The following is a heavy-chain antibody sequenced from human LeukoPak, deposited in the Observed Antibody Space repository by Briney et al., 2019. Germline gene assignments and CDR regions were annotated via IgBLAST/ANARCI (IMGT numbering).Heavy chain of an antibody. D-gene: IGHD6-19*01. V-gene: IGHV4-34*01. J-gene: IGHJ4*02. CDR2: INHSGST. Sequence: SETLSLTCAVYGGSFSGYYWSWIRQPPGKGLEWIGEINHSGSTNYNPSLKSRVTISVDTSKNQFSLKLSSVTAADTAVYYCARYPSGWYGALRWYYFDYWGQGTLVTVSS. CDR3: ARYPSGWYGALRWYYFDY. CDR1: GGSFSGYY.